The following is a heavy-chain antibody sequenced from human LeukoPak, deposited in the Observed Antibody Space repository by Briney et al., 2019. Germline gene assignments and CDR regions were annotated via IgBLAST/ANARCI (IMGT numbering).Heavy chain of an antibody. D-gene: IGHD1-26*01. J-gene: IGHJ6*02. CDR1: GFTLSSYS. V-gene: IGHV3-21*01. Sequence: GGSLRLSCAASGFTLSSYSMNWVRQAPGKGLEWVSSISSAGNYVYYADSVKGRFTISRDNAKSSLFLQMDSLRGEDTAVYYCARWVNSGSYKLFYGVDAWGQGTTATVS. CDR3: ARWVNSGSYKLFYGVDA. CDR2: ISSAGNYV.